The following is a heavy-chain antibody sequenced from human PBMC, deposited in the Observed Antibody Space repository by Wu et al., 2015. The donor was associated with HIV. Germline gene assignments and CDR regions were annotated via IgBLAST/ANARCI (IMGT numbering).Heavy chain of an antibody. CDR1: GYTFTGYY. D-gene: IGHD3-16*01. CDR3: ARVRGTGGGDWFDP. J-gene: IGHJ5*02. CDR2: INPNSGGT. V-gene: IGHV1-2*02. Sequence: QVHLVQSGAEVKKPGASVKVSCKTSGYTFTGYYMHWVRQAPGQGLEWMGWINPNSGGTNYAQKFQGRVAMTTDTSISTTYMEVSRLRSDDTAVYYCARVRGTGGGDWFDPWGQGTLVTVSS.